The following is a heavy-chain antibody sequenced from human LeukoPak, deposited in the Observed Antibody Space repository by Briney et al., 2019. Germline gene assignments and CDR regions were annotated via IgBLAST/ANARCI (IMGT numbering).Heavy chain of an antibody. J-gene: IGHJ4*02. Sequence: SVKVSCKASGGTFSRYAISWVRQAPGPGLEWMGGIIPMFSIANYAQKFQGRVTITADESTSTAYMELSSLRSEDTAVYYCARDRPYTGGWRGFDYWGQGTLVTVSS. V-gene: IGHV1-69*13. CDR1: GGTFSRYA. D-gene: IGHD6-19*01. CDR3: ARDRPYTGGWRGFDY. CDR2: IIPMFSIA.